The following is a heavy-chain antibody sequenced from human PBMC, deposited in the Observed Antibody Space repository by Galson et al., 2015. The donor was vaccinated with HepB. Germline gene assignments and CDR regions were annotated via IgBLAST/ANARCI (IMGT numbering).Heavy chain of an antibody. CDR2: IRSKAHGGTT. J-gene: IGHJ4*02. V-gene: IGHV3-49*03. CDR3: TGDRKGGYGPFDY. Sequence: SLRLSCAGSGLTFGDYTMSWFRQAPGKGLEWVGSIRSKAHGGTTEYVASVKGRFTISRHDSKSIAYLQINSLTTEDTAVYYCTGDRKGGYGPFDYWGQGTLVTVSS. D-gene: IGHD5-12*01. CDR1: GLTFGDYT.